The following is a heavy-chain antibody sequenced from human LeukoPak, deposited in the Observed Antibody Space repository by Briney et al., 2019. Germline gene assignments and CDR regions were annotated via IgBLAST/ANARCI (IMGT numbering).Heavy chain of an antibody. CDR3: AKVLVRGVYYFDY. CDR1: GFTFTNYA. Sequence: PGGSLRLSCAASGFTFTNYAMRWVRQAPGKGLEFVSSIGASGGPIFYADSVKGRFTISRDNFKNTMYLQMNSLRAEDTAVYYCAKVLVRGVYYFDYWGQGTLVTVSS. D-gene: IGHD3-10*01. CDR2: IGASGGPI. V-gene: IGHV3-23*01. J-gene: IGHJ4*02.